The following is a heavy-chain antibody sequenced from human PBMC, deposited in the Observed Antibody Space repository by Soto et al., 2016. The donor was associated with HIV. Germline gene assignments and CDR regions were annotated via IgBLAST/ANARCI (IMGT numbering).Heavy chain of an antibody. D-gene: IGHD1-26*01. CDR2: IIPIFGTT. J-gene: IGHJ6*02. CDR1: GGTFSSYT. Sequence: QVQLVQSGAEVKKPGSSVKVSCKASGGTFSSYTISWVRQAPGQGLEWLGGIIPIFGTTNYAQKFQGRVTITADKSTSTAYMELSSLRSEDTAVYYCASSVWSGTYEGYGMDVWGQGTTVTVSS. CDR3: ASSVWSGTYEGYGMDV. V-gene: IGHV1-69*06.